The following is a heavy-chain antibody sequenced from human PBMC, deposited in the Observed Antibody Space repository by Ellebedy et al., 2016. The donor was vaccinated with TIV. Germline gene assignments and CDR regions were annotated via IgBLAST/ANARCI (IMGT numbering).Heavy chain of an antibody. CDR1: GGSFSGYY. J-gene: IGHJ4*02. CDR2: INHSGST. V-gene: IGHV4-34*01. CDR3: ARNYGSGSYYKY. D-gene: IGHD3-10*01. Sequence: SETLSLXCAVYGGSFSGYYWSWIRQPPGKGLEWIGEINHSGSTNYNPSLKSRVTISRDTSKNQFSLKLSSVTAADTAVYYCARNYGSGSYYKYWGQGTLVTVSS.